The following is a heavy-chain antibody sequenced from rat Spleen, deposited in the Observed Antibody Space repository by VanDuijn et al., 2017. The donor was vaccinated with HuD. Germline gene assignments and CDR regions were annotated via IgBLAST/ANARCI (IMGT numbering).Heavy chain of an antibody. V-gene: IGHV5-27*01. CDR1: GFTFSDYY. CDR3: TRPYAY. J-gene: IGHJ3*01. Sequence: EVQLAESGGGLVQPGRSLKLSCAASGFTFSDYYMAWVRQAPTKGLEWVASISTSGGSTYYRDSVKGRFTISRDNAKSTLYLQMNSLRSEDTATYYCTRPYAYWGQGTLVTVSS. CDR2: ISTSGGST.